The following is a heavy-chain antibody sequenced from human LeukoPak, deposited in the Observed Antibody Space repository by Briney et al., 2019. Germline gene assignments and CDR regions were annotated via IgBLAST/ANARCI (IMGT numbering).Heavy chain of an antibody. CDR3: VRDRPIDY. CDR2: IRSKADDWAT. CDR1: GFTFGDYA. J-gene: IGHJ4*02. V-gene: IGHV3-49*03. Sequence: SLRLSCTTSGFTFGDYAMAWFRQAPGKGLEWVGFIRSKADDWATAYAASVRGRFIISRDDSNSVAYLQMNSLKTEDTAVYYCVRDRPIDYWGQGLLVTVSS.